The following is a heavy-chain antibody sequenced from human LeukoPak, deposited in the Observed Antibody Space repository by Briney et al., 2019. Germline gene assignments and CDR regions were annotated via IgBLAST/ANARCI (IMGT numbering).Heavy chain of an antibody. CDR3: AKDRREHYGSGSDIDY. D-gene: IGHD3-10*01. CDR2: ISDGGGST. V-gene: IGHV3-23*01. CDR1: GFTFSSYG. J-gene: IGHJ4*02. Sequence: PGGSLRLSCAASGFTFSSYGMSWVRQAPGQGLEWVSGISDGGGSTSYADSVKGRFTISRDTSKNTLYLQMRGLRVGDTAVYYCAKDRREHYGSGSDIDYWGQGTLVTVSS.